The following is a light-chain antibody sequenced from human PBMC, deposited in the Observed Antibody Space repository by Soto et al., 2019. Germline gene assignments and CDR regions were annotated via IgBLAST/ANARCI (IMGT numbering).Light chain of an antibody. CDR3: QQSSNWPPIT. J-gene: IGKJ5*01. V-gene: IGKV3-11*01. CDR1: QSVRSY. Sequence: DIVFTQSPATRSLSPGERGPLQCRASQSVRSYLAWYQHKPGQAPRLLIYDTSNRATGIPARFSGSGSGTDFTLTISSLEPEDFAVYYCQQSSNWPPITFGQGTRLEIK. CDR2: DTS.